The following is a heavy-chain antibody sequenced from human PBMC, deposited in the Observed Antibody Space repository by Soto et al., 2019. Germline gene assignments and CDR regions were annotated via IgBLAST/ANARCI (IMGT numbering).Heavy chain of an antibody. CDR2: IWYDGSAT. J-gene: IGHJ4*02. Sequence: QVQLVQSGGCVVQPGTSLRLSCGASGFTFSLYGMHWVRQAPGKGLEWVSFIWYDGSATYYGDSVKGRFTISKDDSTNTLYLQMNSLRAEDTAVYYCARDIAVRRIDEWGQGTLVTVAS. CDR3: ARDIAVRRIDE. D-gene: IGHD6-6*01. V-gene: IGHV3-33*01. CDR1: GFTFSLYG.